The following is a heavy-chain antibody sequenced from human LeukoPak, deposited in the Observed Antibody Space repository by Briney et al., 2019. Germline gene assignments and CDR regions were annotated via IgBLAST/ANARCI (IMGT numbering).Heavy chain of an antibody. CDR2: INHSGST. CDR3: ARRGKNYYGSGSYYKFHYYYYMDV. D-gene: IGHD3-10*01. CDR1: GGSISSGSYY. V-gene: IGHV4-39*07. Sequence: PSETLSLTCTVSGGSISSGSYYWSWIRQPPGKGLEWIGEINHSGSTNYNPSLKSRVTISVDTSKNQFSLKLSSVTAADTAVYYCARRGKNYYGSGSYYKFHYYYYMDVWGKGTTVTISS. J-gene: IGHJ6*03.